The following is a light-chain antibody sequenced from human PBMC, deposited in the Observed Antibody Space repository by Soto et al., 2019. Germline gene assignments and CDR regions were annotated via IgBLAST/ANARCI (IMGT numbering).Light chain of an antibody. CDR3: QQYDSYSLRT. Sequence: DIQMTQSPSTLSASVGDRVTITCRASQTITTSLAWYQQKPGKAPKPLIYKASSLESGVPSRFSGSGSGTEFTLTISSLQPDDFATYYCQQYDSYSLRTFGQGTRVEI. V-gene: IGKV1-5*03. J-gene: IGKJ1*01. CDR2: KAS. CDR1: QTITTS.